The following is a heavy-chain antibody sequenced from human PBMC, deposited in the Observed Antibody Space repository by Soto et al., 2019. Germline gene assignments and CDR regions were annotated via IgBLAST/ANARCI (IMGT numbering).Heavy chain of an antibody. CDR3: AGSTGYYDYVTSLGMDV. CDR2: IIPIFGTA. D-gene: IGHD3-16*01. Sequence: SVMVSCKASGGTFSSYAISWVRQAPGQGLEWMGGIIPIFGTANYAQKFQGRVTITADESTSTAYMELSSLRSEDTAVYYCAGSTGYYDYVTSLGMDVWGQGTTVTVSS. V-gene: IGHV1-69*13. CDR1: GGTFSSYA. J-gene: IGHJ6*02.